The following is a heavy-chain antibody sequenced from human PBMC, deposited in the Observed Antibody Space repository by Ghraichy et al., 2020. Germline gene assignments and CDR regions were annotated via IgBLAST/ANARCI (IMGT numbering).Heavy chain of an antibody. Sequence: GVLNISCAASGFSFSIYAMSWVRQAPGKGLEWVSGITAGGGSTYYADSVKGRFTISRDNSKNTLFLQMNSLRAEDTAIYYCARMGRYYDSSGYPYTPFDYWGQGTLVTVSS. CDR2: ITAGGGST. J-gene: IGHJ4*02. D-gene: IGHD3-22*01. CDR1: GFSFSIYA. V-gene: IGHV3-23*01. CDR3: ARMGRYYDSSGYPYTPFDY.